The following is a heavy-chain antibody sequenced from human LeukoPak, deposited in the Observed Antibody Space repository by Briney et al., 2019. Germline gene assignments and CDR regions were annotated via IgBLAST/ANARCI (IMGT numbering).Heavy chain of an antibody. CDR2: ISGSGDSA. CDR1: GFTFSNYG. Sequence: GGSLRLSCAASGFTFSNYGMYWVRQAPGKGLEWVSSISGSGDSAFYADSVKGRFTMSRDNSKDTLYLHMSSLRAEDTAVYYCANGNYWGQGTLVTVSS. J-gene: IGHJ4*02. V-gene: IGHV3-23*01. CDR3: ANGNY.